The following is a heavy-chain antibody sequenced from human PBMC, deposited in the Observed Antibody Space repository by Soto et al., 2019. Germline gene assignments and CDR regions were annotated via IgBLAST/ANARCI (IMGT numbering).Heavy chain of an antibody. V-gene: IGHV4-39*07. CDR2: INHSGST. CDR3: ARDKITGLFDY. Sequence: SETLSLTCTVSGGSISSGGYYWSWIRQPPGTGLEWIGEINHSGSTNYNPSLKSRVTISVDTSKNQFSLKLTSVTAADTAVYYCARDKITGLFDYWGQGTLVTVS. J-gene: IGHJ4*02. D-gene: IGHD2-8*02. CDR1: GGSISSGGYY.